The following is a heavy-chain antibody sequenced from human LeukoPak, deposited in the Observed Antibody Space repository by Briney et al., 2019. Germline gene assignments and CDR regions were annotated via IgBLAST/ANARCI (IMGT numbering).Heavy chain of an antibody. CDR3: ARRGPLIYLNTYYYGSGSIENWFDP. CDR1: GFTFNRYA. CDR2: IRYDGNIK. V-gene: IGHV3-30*02. Sequence: GGSLRLSCAASGFTFNRYAMHWVRQAPGKGLEWVAFIRYDGNIKYYADSVKGRFTISRDNSKNTLYLQMNSLRAEDTAVYYCARRGPLIYLNTYYYGSGSIENWFDPWGQGTLVTVSS. J-gene: IGHJ5*02. D-gene: IGHD3-10*01.